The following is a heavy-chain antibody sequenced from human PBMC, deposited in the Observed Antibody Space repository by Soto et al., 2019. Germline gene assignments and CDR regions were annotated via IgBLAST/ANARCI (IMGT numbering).Heavy chain of an antibody. CDR2: VFHTGNT. CDR3: ARAPRELLAEGPLFLYYYYGLDV. J-gene: IGHJ6*02. CDR1: GGSFSDAF. Sequence: QVHLQQWGAGLLKPSGTLSLTCAVSGGSFSDAFWSWVRQSPGRGLEWIGEVFHTGNTNYNPSLKSRVTLSVDTAKNQFSLRLTPVTAADSAVYYCARAPRELLAEGPLFLYYYYGLDVWGQGTTVTVSS. V-gene: IGHV4-34*12. D-gene: IGHD1-7*01.